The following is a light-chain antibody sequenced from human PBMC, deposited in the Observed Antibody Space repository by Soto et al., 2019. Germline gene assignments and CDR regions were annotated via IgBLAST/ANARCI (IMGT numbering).Light chain of an antibody. CDR3: CSYVFGSTYM. J-gene: IGLJ3*02. CDR1: SSDVGGYNL. Sequence: QSALTQPASVSGSPGQSITISCTGTSSDVGGYNLVSWYQQHPGKAPKLVIYEVIKRPSGVSDRFSGSKSGNTASLTISLLQAEDEAEYYCCSYVFGSTYMFGGGTKVTVL. CDR2: EVI. V-gene: IGLV2-23*02.